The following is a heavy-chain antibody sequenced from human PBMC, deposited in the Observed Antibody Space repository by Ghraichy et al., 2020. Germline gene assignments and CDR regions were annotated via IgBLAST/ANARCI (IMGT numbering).Heavy chain of an antibody. V-gene: IGHV3-7*03. Sequence: GGSLRLSCAASGFPFSTYWMTWVRQAPGEGLEWVASIKQDGSEKYYVDSVKGRFTISRDNAKNSLYLQMNSLRAEDTAFYYCARPRFSNNWHFSSDYWGQGTLVTVSS. D-gene: IGHD1-1*01. CDR2: IKQDGSEK. J-gene: IGHJ4*02. CDR1: GFPFSTYW. CDR3: ARPRFSNNWHFSSDY.